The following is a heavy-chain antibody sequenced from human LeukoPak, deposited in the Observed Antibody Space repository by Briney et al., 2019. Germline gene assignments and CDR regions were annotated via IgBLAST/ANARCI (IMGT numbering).Heavy chain of an antibody. CDR1: GFTFSSYA. D-gene: IGHD5-18*01. Sequence: GGSLRLSCAASGFTFSSYAMSWVRQAPGKGLEWVSAISGSGGSTYYADSAKGRFTISRDNSKNTLYLQMNSLRAEDTAVYYCANRGYSYGVDYWGQGTLVTVSS. CDR3: ANRGYSYGVDY. V-gene: IGHV3-23*01. CDR2: ISGSGGST. J-gene: IGHJ4*02.